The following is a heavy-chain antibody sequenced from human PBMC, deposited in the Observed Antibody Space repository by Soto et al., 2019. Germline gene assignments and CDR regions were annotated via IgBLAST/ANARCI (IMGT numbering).Heavy chain of an antibody. D-gene: IGHD4-17*01. V-gene: IGHV3-48*03. CDR2: ISSSGSTI. Sequence: GGSLRLSCAASGFTFSSYEMNWVRQAPGKGLEWVSYISSSGSTIYYADSVKGRFTISGDNAKNSLYLQMNSLRAEDTAVYYCARRTTVVTPANFDYWGQGTLVTVSS. J-gene: IGHJ4*02. CDR3: ARRTTVVTPANFDY. CDR1: GFTFSSYE.